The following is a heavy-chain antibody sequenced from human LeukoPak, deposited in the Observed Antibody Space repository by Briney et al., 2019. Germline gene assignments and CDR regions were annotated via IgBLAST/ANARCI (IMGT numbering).Heavy chain of an antibody. D-gene: IGHD3-3*01. J-gene: IGHJ4*02. V-gene: IGHV3-23*01. CDR1: GFTFSNYA. CDR2: VSGNGGIT. Sequence: GGSLRLSCAASGFTFSNYAMSWVRQAPGRGLEWVSGVSGNGGITYYADSVKGRFTISRDKSKNTLFLQMNSLTAEDTAVYYCARENVFWGGSDSYFDWWGQGTLVTVSS. CDR3: ARENVFWGGSDSYFDW.